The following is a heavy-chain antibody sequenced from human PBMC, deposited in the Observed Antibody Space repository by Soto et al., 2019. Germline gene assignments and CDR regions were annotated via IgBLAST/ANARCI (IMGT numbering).Heavy chain of an antibody. CDR2: ISGSDGNT. Sequence: EVQLLESGGGLVQPGGSLRLSCAASGCIFSSYAMSLVRQTPGKGLEWVSGISGSDGNTYYADSVKGRFTISRDNSKNTLYLQMKSLRDEDTAMYHCAKDRKATVSPDWFDSWGQGTLVTVSS. CDR3: AKDRKATVSPDWFDS. CDR1: GCIFSSYA. V-gene: IGHV3-23*01. J-gene: IGHJ5*01. D-gene: IGHD2-21*02.